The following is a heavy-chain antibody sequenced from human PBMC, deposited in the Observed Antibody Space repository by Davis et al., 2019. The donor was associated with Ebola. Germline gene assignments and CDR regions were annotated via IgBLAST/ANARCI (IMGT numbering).Heavy chain of an antibody. V-gene: IGHV3-23*01. Sequence: GESLKISCEVSGFTFSSYAMSWVRQAPGKGLQWVSGINDIGGNPQHADSVKGRFTISRDNSKNMLFLQMNSLGVEDTAVYYCAREMRGLGALDLWGQGTMVAVSS. CDR3: AREMRGLGALDL. D-gene: IGHD3-16*01. J-gene: IGHJ3*01. CDR2: INDIGGNP. CDR1: GFTFSSYA.